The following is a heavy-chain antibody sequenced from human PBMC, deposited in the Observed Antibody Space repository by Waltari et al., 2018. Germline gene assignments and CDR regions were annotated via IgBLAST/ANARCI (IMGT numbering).Heavy chain of an antibody. D-gene: IGHD5-18*01. V-gene: IGHV3-9*01. J-gene: IGHJ4*02. CDR3: AKRRGNSRAGFDY. CDR1: GFTFDDYA. Sequence: EVQLVESGGGLLQPGRSLRLSCAASGFTFDDYAMNWVRQAPGKGLEWVSGISWNSGSIGYADSVKGRFTIARDNAKNSLYLQMNSLRAEDTALYYCAKRRGNSRAGFDYWGQGTLVTVSS. CDR2: ISWNSGSI.